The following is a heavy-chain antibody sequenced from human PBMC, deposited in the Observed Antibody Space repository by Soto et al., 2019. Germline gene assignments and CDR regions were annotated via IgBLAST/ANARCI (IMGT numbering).Heavy chain of an antibody. V-gene: IGHV1-69*08. Sequence: QVQLVQSGAEVNKPGSSVKVSCKASGGTLSSYTFSWVRQAPGQGLEWMGRGIPNLGVTNYAKKFQGRVRIVDDTSTSTAYMELNSLRYEDKAVYYCARDKGYCSDTSCTDFDYWGQGTLVTVSS. J-gene: IGHJ4*02. CDR1: GGTLSSYT. CDR2: GIPNLGVT. D-gene: IGHD2-15*01. CDR3: ARDKGYCSDTSCTDFDY.